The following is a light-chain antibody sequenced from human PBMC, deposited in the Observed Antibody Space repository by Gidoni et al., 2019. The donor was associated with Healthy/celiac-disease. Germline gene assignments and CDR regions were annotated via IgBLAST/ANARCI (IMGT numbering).Light chain of an antibody. CDR3: QQRSNWPPAT. CDR1: QSVSSY. J-gene: IGKJ4*01. CDR2: DAS. Sequence: EIVLTQSPATLSLSPGERATLSCLASQSVSSYLAGYQQKPGKAPRLLIYDASNRDTGITPRCSGSGSGTDFTITISSIEPEDFAVYYCQQRSNWPPATFGGXTKVEIK. V-gene: IGKV3-11*01.